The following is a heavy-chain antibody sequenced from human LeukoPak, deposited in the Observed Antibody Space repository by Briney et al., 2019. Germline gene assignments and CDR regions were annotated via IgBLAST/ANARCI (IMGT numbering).Heavy chain of an antibody. D-gene: IGHD6-13*01. CDR1: GGSISSYY. Sequence: PSETLSLTCTVSGGSISSYYWSWIRQPPGKELEWIGYIYYSGSTNYNPSLKSRVTISVDTSKNQFSLKLSSVTAADTAVYYCARHDGEYSSSWWSFDYWGQGTLVTVSS. V-gene: IGHV4-59*08. CDR2: IYYSGST. CDR3: ARHDGEYSSSWWSFDY. J-gene: IGHJ4*02.